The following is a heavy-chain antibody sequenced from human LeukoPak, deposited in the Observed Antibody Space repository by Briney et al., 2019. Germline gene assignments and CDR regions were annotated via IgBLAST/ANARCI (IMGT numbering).Heavy chain of an antibody. Sequence: SETVPCKPSGYTFTRYGIRWVRQAPGHGRTWMGWTYAYNGNTYYAQDLQGRVTMTTDTSTSTAYMELRSLRSDDTAVYYCARWGLVTPGAYYYYYMDVWGKGTTVTVSS. V-gene: IGHV1-18*01. CDR1: GYTFTRYG. J-gene: IGHJ6*03. CDR3: ARWGLVTPGAYYYYYMDV. D-gene: IGHD4-11*01. CDR2: TYAYNGNT.